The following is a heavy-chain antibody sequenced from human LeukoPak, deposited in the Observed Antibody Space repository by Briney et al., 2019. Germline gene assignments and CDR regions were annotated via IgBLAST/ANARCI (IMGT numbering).Heavy chain of an antibody. CDR2: ISYTGADT. D-gene: IGHD3-10*01. Sequence: PGGSLRLSCVVSGFTFSSYPMNWVRQAPGKGLEWVSAISYTGADTFYADSVRGRFTISRDNSQNTLYLQMNSLRAEDTAVYYCARRPYYFGLGSYYRDPWGQGTLVTVSS. V-gene: IGHV3-23*01. CDR3: ARRPYYFGLGSYYRDP. CDR1: GFTFSSYP. J-gene: IGHJ5*02.